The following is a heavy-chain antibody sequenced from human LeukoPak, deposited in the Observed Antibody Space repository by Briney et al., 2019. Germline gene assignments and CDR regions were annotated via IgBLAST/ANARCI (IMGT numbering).Heavy chain of an antibody. Sequence: GGSLRLSCATSGFTFSSYAMSWVRQAPGKGLEWVSAISNSGDSTNYADSVKGRFTVSRDISKNTLYLQMNTLRAEDTALYYCAKAMPCTSTICYRFDYWGRGTLVTVSS. CDR3: AKAMPCTSTICYRFDY. CDR2: ISNSGDST. D-gene: IGHD2-2*01. V-gene: IGHV3-23*01. CDR1: GFTFSSYA. J-gene: IGHJ4*02.